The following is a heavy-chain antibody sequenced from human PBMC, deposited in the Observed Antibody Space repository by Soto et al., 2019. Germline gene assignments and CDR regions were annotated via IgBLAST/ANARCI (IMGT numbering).Heavy chain of an antibody. D-gene: IGHD6-13*01. CDR3: ARARYSSTHDFDF. J-gene: IGHJ4*02. Sequence: PGGSLRLSCAASGFTFSDHYMTWIRQAPGKGLEWVSYISSRGTTVYDADAVKGRFTISRDNGKKSLFLQMTSLRAEDTAVYYCARARYSSTHDFDFWGQGTVVTVSP. CDR2: ISSRGTTV. V-gene: IGHV3-11*01. CDR1: GFTFSDHY.